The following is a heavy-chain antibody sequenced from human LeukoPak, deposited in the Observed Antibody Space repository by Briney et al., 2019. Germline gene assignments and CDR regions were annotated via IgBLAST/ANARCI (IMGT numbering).Heavy chain of an antibody. CDR1: TDSISDHY. Sequence: SETLSLTCTVSTDSISDHYWGWIRQPPGKGLEWIAYISDTGSISYKPSLKSRVTISLKTSQNQFSLKVTSVNTSDTAVYYCARLTESNWFDPWGQGILVTVSS. V-gene: IGHV4-59*11. D-gene: IGHD4/OR15-4a*01. CDR2: ISDTGSI. CDR3: ARLTESNWFDP. J-gene: IGHJ5*02.